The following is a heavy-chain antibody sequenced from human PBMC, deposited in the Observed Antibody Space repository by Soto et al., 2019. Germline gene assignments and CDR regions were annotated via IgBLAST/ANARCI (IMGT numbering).Heavy chain of an antibody. D-gene: IGHD2-15*01. CDR1: GYTLTELP. J-gene: IGHJ3*02. Sequence: ASVKVSCKVSGYTLTELPMHWVRQAPGKGLEWMGGFDPEDGETIYAQKFQGRVTMTEDTSTDTAYMELSSLRSEDTAVYYCATVGYCSGGSCYSDDAFDIWGQGTMVTVSS. CDR2: FDPEDGET. CDR3: ATVGYCSGGSCYSDDAFDI. V-gene: IGHV1-24*01.